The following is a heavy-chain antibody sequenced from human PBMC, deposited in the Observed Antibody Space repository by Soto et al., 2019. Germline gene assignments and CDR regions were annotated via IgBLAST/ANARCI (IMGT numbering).Heavy chain of an antibody. CDR3: ARGRNTNTWYRWFNP. Sequence: ASVKVSCKASGYTFTTYYIHWVRQAPGQGLEWMGIINPSGGTTTFAQKFQGRVTMTSDTSTSTVYMELSSLRSEDTALYYCARGRNTNTWYRWFNPWGQGTLVTVSS. V-gene: IGHV1-46*03. J-gene: IGHJ5*02. CDR2: INPSGGTT. CDR1: GYTFTTYY. D-gene: IGHD6-13*01.